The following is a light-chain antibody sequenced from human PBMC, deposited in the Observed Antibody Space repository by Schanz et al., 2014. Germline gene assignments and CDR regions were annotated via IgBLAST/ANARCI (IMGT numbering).Light chain of an antibody. CDR1: QSVSRN. V-gene: IGKV3-15*01. CDR2: GAS. J-gene: IGKJ5*01. CDR3: QQYNNWPLT. Sequence: EIVMTQSPATLSVSPGERATLSCRASQSVSRNLAWYQQKPGQAPRLLIYGASTRATGIPARFSGSGSGTEFTLTISSLQSEDFAVYYCQQYNNWPLTFGQGTRLEIK.